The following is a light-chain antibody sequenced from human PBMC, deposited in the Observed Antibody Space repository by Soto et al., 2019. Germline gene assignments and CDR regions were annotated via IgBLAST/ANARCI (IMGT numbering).Light chain of an antibody. Sequence: ETVLAQSPATLSLYPGERATLSCRASQSVSSYLAWYQQTPGQAPRLLIYDTSNRATGIPARFSGSGSGTDFTLTISSLETEDFAVYYCQQRSDWPPTFGQGTKVDVK. J-gene: IGKJ1*01. CDR2: DTS. CDR3: QQRSDWPPT. V-gene: IGKV3-11*01. CDR1: QSVSSY.